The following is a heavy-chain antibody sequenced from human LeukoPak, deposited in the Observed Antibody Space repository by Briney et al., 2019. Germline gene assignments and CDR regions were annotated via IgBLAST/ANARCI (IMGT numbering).Heavy chain of an antibody. CDR3: ARDHGYSYGHEIDY. CDR1: GFTLSSYG. J-gene: IGHJ4*02. CDR2: IWYDGSNK. V-gene: IGHV3-33*01. Sequence: PGRSLRLSCAASGFTLSSYGMHWVRQAPGKGLEWVAVIWYDGSNKYYADSVKGRFTISRDNSKNTLYLQMNSLRAEDTAVYYCARDHGYSYGHEIDYWGQGTLVTVSS. D-gene: IGHD5-18*01.